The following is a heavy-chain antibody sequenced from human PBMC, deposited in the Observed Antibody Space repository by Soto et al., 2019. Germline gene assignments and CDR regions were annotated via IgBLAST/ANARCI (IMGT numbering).Heavy chain of an antibody. Sequence: QVQLVESGGGVAQPGRSLRLSCAASGFTFSSYTMHWVRQAPGKGLEWVAVISYDGSNKYYADSVKGRFTISRDNSKNTLYLQMNSLRAEDTAVYYCARDGGATTDDGFDIWGQGTMVTVSS. J-gene: IGHJ3*02. V-gene: IGHV3-30-3*01. CDR3: ARDGGATTDDGFDI. D-gene: IGHD1-26*01. CDR1: GFTFSSYT. CDR2: ISYDGSNK.